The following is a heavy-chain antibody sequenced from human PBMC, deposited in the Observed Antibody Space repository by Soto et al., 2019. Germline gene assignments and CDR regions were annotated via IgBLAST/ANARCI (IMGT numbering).Heavy chain of an antibody. J-gene: IGHJ4*02. Sequence: TLSLTCTVSGGSISSGDYYWSWIRQPPGKGLEWIGYIYYSGSTYYNPSLKSRVTISVDTSKNQFSLKLSSVTAADTAVYYCARDDSSGGKFDYWGQGTLVTVSS. CDR1: GGSISSGDYY. D-gene: IGHD2-15*01. V-gene: IGHV4-30-4*01. CDR3: ARDDSSGGKFDY. CDR2: IYYSGST.